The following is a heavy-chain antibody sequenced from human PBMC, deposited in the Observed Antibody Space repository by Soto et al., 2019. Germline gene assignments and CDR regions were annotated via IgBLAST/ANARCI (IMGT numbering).Heavy chain of an antibody. CDR2: IFHSGAT. CDR1: GDSISSSHW. V-gene: IGHV4-4*02. D-gene: IGHD1-1*01. Sequence: QVQLQESGPGLVEPSGTLSPTCAVSGDSISSSHWWSWVRQSPGKGLEWIGEIFHSGATKYNPSLESRVTMSVDKSNNQLSLKLRSVTAADTAVYYCARQLERGDLPEGFEYWGQGTLATVSS. J-gene: IGHJ4*02. CDR3: ARQLERGDLPEGFEY.